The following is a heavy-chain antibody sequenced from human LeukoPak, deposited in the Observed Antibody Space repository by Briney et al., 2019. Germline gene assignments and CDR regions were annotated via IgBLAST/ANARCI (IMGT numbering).Heavy chain of an antibody. D-gene: IGHD4-23*01. V-gene: IGHV3-23*01. Sequence: PGGSLRLSCTVSGFTFSNFAMSWVRQAPGKGLQWVSTISDGGQSTYYADSVKGRFTISRDNSQNTLYLQMDSLRAEDTAVYYCAKDPNDYAGVIYFYFDLWGRGTLVTVSS. J-gene: IGHJ2*01. CDR3: AKDPNDYAGVIYFYFDL. CDR1: GFTFSNFA. CDR2: ISDGGQST.